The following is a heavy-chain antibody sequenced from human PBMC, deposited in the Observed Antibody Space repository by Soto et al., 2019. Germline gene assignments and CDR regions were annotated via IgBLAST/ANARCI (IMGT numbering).Heavy chain of an antibody. CDR1: GFTVTDIY. J-gene: IGHJ3*02. CDR2: IYNEFT. D-gene: IGHD2-15*01. Sequence: EVQLVESGGGLVQPGGSLRLSCVASGFTVTDIYMNWVRQAPGKGLEWVSVIYNEFTDYADSVRGRFSISTDSSKNALDLQMNSLRVEDSAVYYCVREPRYCSGGSCSIMGDAFDIWGQGTMVTVSS. CDR3: VREPRYCSGGSCSIMGDAFDI. V-gene: IGHV3-66*01.